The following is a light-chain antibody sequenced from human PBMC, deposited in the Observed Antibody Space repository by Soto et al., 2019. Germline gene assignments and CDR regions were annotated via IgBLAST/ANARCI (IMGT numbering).Light chain of an antibody. CDR3: QSYDSSLSAVV. V-gene: IGLV1-40*01. CDR1: SSNIGAGND. Sequence: QSVLTQPPSVSGAPGQRVTISCTGSSSNIGAGNDVHWYQDLPGTAPKLLIYGNSNRPSGVPDRFSGSKSGTSASLALTGLQSEDEADYYCQSYDSSLSAVVFGGGTKRTVL. J-gene: IGLJ2*01. CDR2: GNS.